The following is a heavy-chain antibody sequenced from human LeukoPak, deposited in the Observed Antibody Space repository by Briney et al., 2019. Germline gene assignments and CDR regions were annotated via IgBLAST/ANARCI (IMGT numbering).Heavy chain of an antibody. CDR2: ISYSGST. J-gene: IGHJ4*02. V-gene: IGHV4-59*01. D-gene: IGHD4-17*01. Sequence: SETLSLTCTVSGGSISSYYWSWIRQPPGRGLEWIGYISYSGSTNYNPSLKSRVTISVDTSKNQFSLKLNSVTAADTAVYYCATNGVTSPYYFDYWGQGTLVTVSP. CDR3: ATNGVTSPYYFDY. CDR1: GGSISSYY.